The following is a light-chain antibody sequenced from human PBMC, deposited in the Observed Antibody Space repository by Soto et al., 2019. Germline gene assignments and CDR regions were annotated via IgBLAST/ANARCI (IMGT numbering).Light chain of an antibody. CDR3: QQYGSSYPWT. J-gene: IGKJ1*01. Sequence: EIVWTRPPDSLSVSPVKSSTLSFSASDSININYLSCYHQRPGQARILLIYCVSSRATGIPDRFSGSGSGTDFTLTIRRLEPEDFAVYYCQQYGSSYPWTFGQGTKV. CDR2: CVS. CDR1: DSININY. V-gene: IGKV3-20*01.